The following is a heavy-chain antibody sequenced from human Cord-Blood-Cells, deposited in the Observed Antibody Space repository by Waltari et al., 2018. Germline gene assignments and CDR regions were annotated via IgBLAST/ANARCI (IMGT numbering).Heavy chain of an antibody. J-gene: IGHJ4*02. V-gene: IGHV1-69*01. Sequence: QVQLVQSVDEVKKPGSSVKVSCKASGGTFSSYAISWVRQAAGQGLEWMGGIIPIFGTANYAQKFQGRVTITADESTSTAYMELSSLRSEDTAVYYCARDPEDYYYDSSGYYDYWGQGTLVTVSS. D-gene: IGHD3-22*01. CDR1: GGTFSSYA. CDR2: IIPIFGTA. CDR3: ARDPEDYYYDSSGYYDY.